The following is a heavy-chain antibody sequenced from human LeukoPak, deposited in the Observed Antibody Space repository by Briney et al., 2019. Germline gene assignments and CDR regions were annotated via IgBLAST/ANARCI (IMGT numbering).Heavy chain of an antibody. V-gene: IGHV4-59*12. CDR1: GGSISNYY. Sequence: SETLSLTCTVSGGSISNYYWSWIRQPPGKGLEWIGYIYYSGSTNYKPSLKSRVTISVDSAKDQFSLKLSSVTAADTAVYYCARDLRMYSSGWINWFDPWGQGTLVTVSS. CDR3: ARDLRMYSSGWINWFDP. D-gene: IGHD6-19*01. CDR2: IYYSGST. J-gene: IGHJ5*02.